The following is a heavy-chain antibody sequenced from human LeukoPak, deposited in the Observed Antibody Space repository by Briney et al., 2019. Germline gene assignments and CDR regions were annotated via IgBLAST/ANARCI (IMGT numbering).Heavy chain of an antibody. J-gene: IGHJ6*03. CDR2: IRYDGSNK. CDR3: AKCGTRGSKYSSSWYYYYYYMDV. D-gene: IGHD6-13*01. CDR1: GFTFSSYG. Sequence: GGSLRLSCAASGFTFSSYGMHWVRQAPGKGLEWVAFIRYDGSNKYYADSVKGRFTISRDNSKNTLYLRMNSLRAEDTAVYCCAKCGTRGSKYSSSWYYYYYYMDVWGKGTTVTVSS. V-gene: IGHV3-30*02.